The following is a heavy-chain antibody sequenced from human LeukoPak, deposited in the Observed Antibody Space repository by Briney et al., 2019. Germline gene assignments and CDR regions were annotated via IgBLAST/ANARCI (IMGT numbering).Heavy chain of an antibody. Sequence: GGTLRPSCVASGFIFSNYGMSWVRQVPGKGLEWVSSVRVDGHTTFYADSVKGRFTISRDNSKNTLYLQMNSLRAEDTAVYYCVTAPYGDYYYYMDVWGKGTTVTISS. D-gene: IGHD4-17*01. CDR2: VRVDGHTT. CDR3: VTAPYGDYYYYMDV. J-gene: IGHJ6*03. CDR1: GFIFSNYG. V-gene: IGHV3-23*01.